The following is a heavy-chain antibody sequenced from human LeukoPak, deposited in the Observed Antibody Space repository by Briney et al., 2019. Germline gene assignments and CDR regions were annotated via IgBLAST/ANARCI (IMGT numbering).Heavy chain of an antibody. D-gene: IGHD5-12*01. V-gene: IGHV1-24*01. CDR3: ATADSGYEFGHFDY. J-gene: IGHJ4*02. CDR2: FDPEDGET. CDR1: GYTLTELS. Sequence: ASVKVSCKVSGYTLTELSMHWVRQAPGKGLEWMGGFDPEDGETIQCRVTMTEDTSTDTAYMELSSLRSEDTAVYYCATADSGYEFGHFDYWGQGTLVTVSS.